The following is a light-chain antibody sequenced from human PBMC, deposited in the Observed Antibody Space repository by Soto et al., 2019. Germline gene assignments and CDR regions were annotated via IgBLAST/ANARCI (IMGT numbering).Light chain of an antibody. CDR3: QQYNSYSPT. V-gene: IGKV1-5*01. CDR2: DAS. J-gene: IGKJ1*01. Sequence: DIHMTLSASTVPASVRDRVEINCRASQSISSWLALYQQKPGKAPKLLIYDASSLESGVPSRFSGSGSETEFTLTISGLQPGDSATYYCQQYNSYSPTLGQGTKVDI. CDR1: QSISSW.